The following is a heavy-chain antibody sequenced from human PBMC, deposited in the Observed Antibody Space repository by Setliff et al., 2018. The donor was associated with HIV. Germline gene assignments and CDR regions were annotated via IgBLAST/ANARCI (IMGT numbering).Heavy chain of an antibody. Sequence: SETLSLTCAVSGGSMRSSGYSWTWIRQAPGKGLEWVGYIYYNGNAYYNPSLKSRVTISVDRSKNQFSLKLSSVTAADTAVYYCARGSLYSSSSCFDYWGQGT. J-gene: IGHJ4*02. D-gene: IGHD6-13*01. CDR1: GGSMRSSGYS. CDR3: ARGSLYSSSSCFDY. CDR2: IYYNGNA. V-gene: IGHV4-30-2*01.